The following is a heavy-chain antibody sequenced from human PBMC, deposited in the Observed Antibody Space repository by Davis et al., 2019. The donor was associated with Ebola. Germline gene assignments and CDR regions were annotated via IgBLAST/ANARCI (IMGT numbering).Heavy chain of an antibody. J-gene: IGHJ4*02. CDR1: AFTFSTCW. Sequence: HTGGSLRLSCAASAFTFSTCWIHWVRQAPGKGLLWVSRFNRGETRTSFAGSVKGRFTISRDCAKNTVFLHMNYLRAEDRAVYYCAKEENGGLFDDWGQGILVTVSS. CDR3: AKEENGGLFDD. CDR2: FNRGETRT. D-gene: IGHD3-16*01. V-gene: IGHV3-74*01.